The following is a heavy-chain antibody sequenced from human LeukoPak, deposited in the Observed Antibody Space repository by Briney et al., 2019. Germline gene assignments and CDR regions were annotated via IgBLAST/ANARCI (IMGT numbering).Heavy chain of an antibody. D-gene: IGHD2-21*02. CDR2: ITSGSSYI. V-gene: IGHV3-21*01. J-gene: IGHJ4*02. Sequence: GGSLRLSCAASGFTFSSYMNWVRQAPGKGLEWVSSITSGSSYIYYADSVKGRFTISRDNAKSSLFLQMNSLRAEDTAVYYCARKDCGGDCCLFDHWGQGTLVTVSS. CDR1: GFTFSSY. CDR3: ARKDCGGDCCLFDH.